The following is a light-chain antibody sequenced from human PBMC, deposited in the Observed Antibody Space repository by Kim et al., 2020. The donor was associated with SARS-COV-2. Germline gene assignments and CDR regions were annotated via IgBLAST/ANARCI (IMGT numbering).Light chain of an antibody. J-gene: IGLJ2*01. Sequence: SYELTQPPSVSVSPGQTASITCFGDKLGDKYACWYQQKPGQSPVLVIYQVSKRPSGIPERFSGSNSGITATLTISGTQARVEADYYCQAWASSTVVFGGG. CDR2: QVS. CDR1: KLGDKY. CDR3: QAWASSTVV. V-gene: IGLV3-1*01.